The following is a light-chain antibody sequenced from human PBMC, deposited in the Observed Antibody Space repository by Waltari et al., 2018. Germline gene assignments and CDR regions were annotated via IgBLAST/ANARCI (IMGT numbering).Light chain of an antibody. J-gene: IGLJ2*01. V-gene: IGLV1-47*01. CDR2: RTN. CDR1: TFDIGDKD. CDR3: AAWDDSLVATWDDSLV. Sequence: QSKLSQPPPASGLPGQRVTISCSGRTFDIGDKDVYWYQQLTGTAPNIVINRTNQRPSGVPARFSGSKSGTSASLAISGLRSEDEAEYYCAAWDDSLVATWDDSLVFGGGTKLTVL.